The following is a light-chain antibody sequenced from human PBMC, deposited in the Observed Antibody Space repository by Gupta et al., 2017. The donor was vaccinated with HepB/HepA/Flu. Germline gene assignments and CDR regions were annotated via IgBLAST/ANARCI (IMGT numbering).Light chain of an antibody. V-gene: IGLV2-14*01. Sequence: HSALTQPASVSGSPVQSITIPCTGTSSDVGGYNYVSWYQQYPGKAPKVIIYDVSGRPSGVSDRFSGSKSGNMASLTISGLQAEDEADYYCCSYRSSTSLFVFGTGTKVTVL. CDR1: SSDVGGYNY. J-gene: IGLJ1*01. CDR2: DVS. CDR3: CSYRSSTSLFV.